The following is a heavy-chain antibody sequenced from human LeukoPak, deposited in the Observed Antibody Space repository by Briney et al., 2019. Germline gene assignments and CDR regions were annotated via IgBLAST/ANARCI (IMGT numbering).Heavy chain of an antibody. D-gene: IGHD3-10*01. CDR1: GYTFTSYG. J-gene: IGHJ5*02. CDR3: ATTPLLLWFGELSVASGWFDP. V-gene: IGHV1-2*02. CDR2: INPNSGGT. Sequence: ASVKVSCKASGYTFTSYGISWVRQAPGQGLEWMGWINPNSGGTNYAQKFQGRVTMTRDTSISTAYMELSRLRSDDTAVYYCATTPLLLWFGELSVASGWFDPWGQGTLVTVSS.